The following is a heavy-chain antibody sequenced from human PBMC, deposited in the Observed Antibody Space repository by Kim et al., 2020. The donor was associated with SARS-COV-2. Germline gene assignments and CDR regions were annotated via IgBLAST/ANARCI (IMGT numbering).Heavy chain of an antibody. CDR1: GFTFSSYS. CDR2: ISSSSSYI. Sequence: GGSLRLSCAASGFTFSSYSMNWVRQAPGKGLEWVSSISSSSSYIYYADSVKGRFTISRDNAKNSLYLQMNSLRAEDTAVYYCARDRSEITIFGVVRYGMDGWGRATTVTVSS. D-gene: IGHD3-3*01. J-gene: IGHJ6*01. V-gene: IGHV3-21*01. CDR3: ARDRSEITIFGVVRYGMDG.